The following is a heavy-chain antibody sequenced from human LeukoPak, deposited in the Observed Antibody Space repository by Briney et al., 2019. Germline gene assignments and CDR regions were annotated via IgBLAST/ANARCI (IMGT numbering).Heavy chain of an antibody. CDR2: ISAYNGNT. V-gene: IGHV1-18*01. D-gene: IGHD6-13*01. Sequence: ASVKVSCKASGGTFSSYAISWVRQAPGQGLEWMGWISAYNGNTNYAQKLQGRVTMTTDTSTSTAYMELRSLRSDDTAVYYCARDGIAAAGPNWFDPWGQGTLVTVSS. CDR3: ARDGIAAAGPNWFDP. J-gene: IGHJ5*02. CDR1: GGTFSSYA.